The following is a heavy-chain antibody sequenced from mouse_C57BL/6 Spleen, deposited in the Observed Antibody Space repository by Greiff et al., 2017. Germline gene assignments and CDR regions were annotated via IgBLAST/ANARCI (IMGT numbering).Heavy chain of an antibody. Sequence: EVKLMESGGGLVKPGGSLKLSCAASGFTFSDYGMHWVRQAPEKGLEWVAYISSGSSTIYYADTVKGRFTISRDNAKNTLFLQMTSLRSEDTAVYYCARDYSNYYFDYWGQGTTLTVAS. CDR1: GFTFSDYG. CDR3: ARDYSNYYFDY. D-gene: IGHD2-5*01. V-gene: IGHV5-17*01. CDR2: ISSGSSTI. J-gene: IGHJ2*01.